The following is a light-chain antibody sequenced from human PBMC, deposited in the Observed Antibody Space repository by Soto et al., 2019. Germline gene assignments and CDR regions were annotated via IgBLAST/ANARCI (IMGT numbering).Light chain of an antibody. Sequence: EIVMTQTPLSLPVTPGEPASISCRSSQSLLDSDDGNTYVDWYVQKPGQSPQLLIYTVSYRASGVPDRFSGSGSGTDFTLKISRVEAEDVGVYYCMQRTEFPSTCGGGTKVDIK. CDR1: QSLLDSDDGNTY. V-gene: IGKV2-40*01. J-gene: IGKJ4*02. CDR2: TVS. CDR3: MQRTEFPST.